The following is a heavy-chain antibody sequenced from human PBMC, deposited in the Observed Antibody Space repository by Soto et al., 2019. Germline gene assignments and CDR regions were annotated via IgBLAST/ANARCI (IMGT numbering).Heavy chain of an antibody. V-gene: IGHV3-23*01. J-gene: IGHJ6*03. Sequence: EVQLLESGGGLVQPGGSLRLSCAASGFTFSSYDMSWVRQAPGKGLEWGSAISGSGGSTYYADSVKGRFTISRDNSKNTLSLQMTSLRAADTAVYYCAKGSANYSYYYYYYMDVWGKGATVTVSS. CDR3: AKGSANYSYYYYYYMDV. D-gene: IGHD2-15*01. CDR2: ISGSGGST. CDR1: GFTFSSYD.